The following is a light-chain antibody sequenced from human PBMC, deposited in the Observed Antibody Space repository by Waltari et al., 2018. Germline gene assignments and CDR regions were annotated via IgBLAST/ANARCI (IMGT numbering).Light chain of an antibody. CDR1: NIESQS. V-gene: IGLV3-21*01. CDR2: YDT. J-gene: IGLJ3*02. Sequence: YVLTQPPSVSVAPGKTATLTCGGENIESQSGNWYQQKAGQAPVLVLFYDTDRPSGIPDRCSGSNSGNTATLTISWVEAGDEADYHCQVWDDTTNSGVFGGGTRLTVL. CDR3: QVWDDTTNSGV.